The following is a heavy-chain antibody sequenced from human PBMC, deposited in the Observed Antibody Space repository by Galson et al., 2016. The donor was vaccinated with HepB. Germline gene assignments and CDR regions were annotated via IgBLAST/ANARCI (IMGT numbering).Heavy chain of an antibody. V-gene: IGHV1-69*06. Sequence: SVKVSCKASGGTFSSYAFTWVRQAPGQGLEWMGGIIPIFGTPHYAQKFKGRVTITADKSTSTAYMELSSLRSEDTAVYYWSRGNQLLSMVYAPGDAVDTWGQGTMVTVSS. CDR2: IIPIFGTP. J-gene: IGHJ3*02. D-gene: IGHD2-8*01. CDR1: GGTFSSYA. CDR3: SRGNQLLSMVYAPGDAVDT.